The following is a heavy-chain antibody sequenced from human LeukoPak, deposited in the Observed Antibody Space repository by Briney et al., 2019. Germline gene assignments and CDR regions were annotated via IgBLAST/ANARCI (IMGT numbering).Heavy chain of an antibody. D-gene: IGHD5-24*01. Sequence: SETLSLTCTASAGSIRGYSWSWLRQSAGKGLEWIGRPYPGGSTSYNPSLNSRVTMSLHTSENQFSMKLISVTAADTAVYYCARGGFSTATAPDYWGQGTLVTVSS. CDR3: ARGGFSTATAPDY. CDR2: PYPGGST. J-gene: IGHJ4*02. V-gene: IGHV4-4*07. CDR1: AGSIRGYS.